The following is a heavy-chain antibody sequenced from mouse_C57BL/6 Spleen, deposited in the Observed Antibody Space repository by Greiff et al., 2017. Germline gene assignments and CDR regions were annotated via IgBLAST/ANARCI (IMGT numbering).Heavy chain of an antibody. D-gene: IGHD2-12*01. CDR2: INPYNGGT. J-gene: IGHJ4*01. CDR3: ASGDDVRAMDY. V-gene: IGHV1-19*01. Sequence: VQRKRSGPVLVKPGASVKMSCKASGYTFTDYYMNWVKQSHGKSLEWIGVINPYNGGTSYNQKFKGKATLTVDKSSSTAYMELNSLTSEDSAVYYWASGDDVRAMDYWGQGTSVTVSS. CDR1: GYTFTDYY.